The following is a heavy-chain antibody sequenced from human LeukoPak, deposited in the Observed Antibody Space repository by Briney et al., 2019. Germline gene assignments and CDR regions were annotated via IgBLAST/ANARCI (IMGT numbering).Heavy chain of an antibody. Sequence: PSETLSLTCAVSGGSISSTNWWSWVRQPPGKGLEWIGTMYHSGSTYYNPSLKSRVTISVDTSKNQFSLKLSSVTAADTAVYYCARYDVWGSYRAFDYWGQGTLVTVSS. CDR1: GGSISSTNW. J-gene: IGHJ4*02. CDR2: MYHSGST. V-gene: IGHV4-4*02. CDR3: ARYDVWGSYRAFDY. D-gene: IGHD3-16*02.